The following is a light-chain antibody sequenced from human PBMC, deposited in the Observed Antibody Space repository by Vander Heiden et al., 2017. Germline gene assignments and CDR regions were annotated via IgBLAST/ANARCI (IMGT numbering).Light chain of an antibody. V-gene: IGLV4-69*01. Sequence: QLVLTQSPSASASLGAPVKLTCTLSSGHSSYDIAWHQQQPEKGPRYLMRLNSDGSHNKGDGIPDRFSGSSSGAERHLTISSLQSEDEADYYCQTWGTGIHVVFGGGTKLTVL. J-gene: IGLJ2*01. CDR1: SGHSSYD. CDR3: QTWGTGIHVV. CDR2: LNSDGSH.